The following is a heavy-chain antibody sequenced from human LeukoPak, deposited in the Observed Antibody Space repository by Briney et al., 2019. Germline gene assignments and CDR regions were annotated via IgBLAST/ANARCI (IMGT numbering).Heavy chain of an antibody. CDR1: GGSISSYY. Sequence: EPSETLSLTCTVSGGSISSYYWSWIRQPPGKGLEWIGYIYYSGSTNYNPSLKSRVTISVDTSKNQFSLKLSSVTAADTAVYHCARHCCSGPAERVFDIWGQGTMVTVSS. J-gene: IGHJ3*02. CDR3: ARHCCSGPAERVFDI. CDR2: IYYSGST. V-gene: IGHV4-59*01. D-gene: IGHD2-15*01.